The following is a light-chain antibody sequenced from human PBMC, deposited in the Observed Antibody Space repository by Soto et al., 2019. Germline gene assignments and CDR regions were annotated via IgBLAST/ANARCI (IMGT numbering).Light chain of an antibody. J-gene: IGLJ2*01. CDR3: SSYGGSNTVV. V-gene: IGLV2-8*01. CDR2: EVS. CDR1: SSDVGGYNY. Sequence: QSVLTQPPSASGSPGQSVTISCTGSSSDVGGYNYVSWYQQHPGKAPKLMIYEVSKRPSGVPDRLSGSKSGNTASLTVSGXXXXXXADYYCSSYGGSNTVVFGGGTKLTV.